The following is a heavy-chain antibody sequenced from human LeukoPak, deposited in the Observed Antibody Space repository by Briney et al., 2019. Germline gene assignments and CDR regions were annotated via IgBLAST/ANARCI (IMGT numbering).Heavy chain of an antibody. Sequence: GASVKVSCKASGYTFTSYDINWVRQATGQGLEWVGWMNPDSGNTGCAQEFQGRVTMTRNTSISTAYMELSSLRSEDTAVYYCARVVYYGSGSYLFWGQGTLVTVSS. J-gene: IGHJ4*02. D-gene: IGHD3-10*01. V-gene: IGHV1-8*01. CDR1: GYTFTSYD. CDR3: ARVVYYGSGSYLF. CDR2: MNPDSGNT.